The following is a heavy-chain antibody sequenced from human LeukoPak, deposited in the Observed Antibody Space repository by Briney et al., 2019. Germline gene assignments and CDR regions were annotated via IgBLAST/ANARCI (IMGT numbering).Heavy chain of an antibody. Sequence: ASVKVSCKASGYTFTSYDINWVRQATGQGLEWMGWMNPNSGNTGYAQKFQGRVTMTRNTSISTAYMELSSLRSEDTAVYYCARTAPLYCGGDCYDYGGQGTLVTVSS. V-gene: IGHV1-8*01. CDR2: MNPNSGNT. CDR3: ARTAPLYCGGDCYDY. D-gene: IGHD2-21*01. J-gene: IGHJ4*02. CDR1: GYTFTSYD.